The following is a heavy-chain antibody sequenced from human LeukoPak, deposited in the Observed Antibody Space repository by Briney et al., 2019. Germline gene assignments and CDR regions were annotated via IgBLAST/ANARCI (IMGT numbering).Heavy chain of an antibody. D-gene: IGHD6-19*01. CDR2: IYTSGST. V-gene: IGHV4-61*02. CDR1: GGSISSGSYY. CDR3: ASIAVAGTPLDY. Sequence: PSETLSLTCTVSGGSISSGSYYWSWIRQPAGKGLEWIGRIYTSGSTNYNPSLRSRVTISVDTSKNQFSLKLSSVTAADTAVYYCASIAVAGTPLDYWGQRILVTVSS. J-gene: IGHJ4*02.